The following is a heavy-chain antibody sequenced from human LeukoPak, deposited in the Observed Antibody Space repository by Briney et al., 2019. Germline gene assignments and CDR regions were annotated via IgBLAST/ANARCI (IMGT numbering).Heavy chain of an antibody. CDR2: ICSSGTT. D-gene: IGHD5-24*01. V-gene: IGHV4-4*07. CDR1: GGSIRTYC. CDR3: ARDRGTDGSDQLDP. Sequence: SETLSLTCTVSGGSIRTYCWIWIRQADGKGLEWIGRICSSGTTIYSPSLKSRDIISLDMSNNQFSLILTSVTAADTAVYYCARDRGTDGSDQLDPWGQGILVTVSS. J-gene: IGHJ5*02.